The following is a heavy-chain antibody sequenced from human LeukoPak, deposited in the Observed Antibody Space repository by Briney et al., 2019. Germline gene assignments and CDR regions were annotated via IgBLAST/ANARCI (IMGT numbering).Heavy chain of an antibody. V-gene: IGHV4-61*08. J-gene: IGHJ4*02. D-gene: IGHD6-19*01. Sequence: SETLSLTCTVSGGSVSSGGYYWSWIRQPPGKGLEWIGYIYYSGSTNYNPSLKSRVTISVDTSKNQFSLKLSSVTAADTAVYYCARDLGWYAYFDYWGQGTLVTVSS. CDR2: IYYSGST. CDR3: ARDLGWYAYFDY. CDR1: GGSVSSGGYY.